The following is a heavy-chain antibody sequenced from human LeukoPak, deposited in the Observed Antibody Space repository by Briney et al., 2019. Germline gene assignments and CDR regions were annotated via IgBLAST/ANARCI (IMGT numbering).Heavy chain of an antibody. CDR1: GGSISSYY. D-gene: IGHD6-19*01. CDR2: IHTGGST. J-gene: IGHJ4*02. V-gene: IGHV4-4*07. CDR3: ARGKVVAGTPGQNSWDS. Sequence: SETLSLTCTVSGGSISSYYWNWIRQPAGKGLEWIGRIHTGGSTNYNPSLKSRVTMSVDASKNQFSLKLSSVTAADTAVYYCARGKVVAGTPGQNSWDSWGQGILVTVSS.